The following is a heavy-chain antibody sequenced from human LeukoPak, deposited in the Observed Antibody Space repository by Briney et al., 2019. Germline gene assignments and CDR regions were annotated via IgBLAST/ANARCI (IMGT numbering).Heavy chain of an antibody. V-gene: IGHV3-7*01. Sequence: PGGSLRLSCAASGFTLSSYWMSWVRQAPGKGLEWVANIKQDGSEKYYVDSVKGRFTISRDNAKNSLYLQMNSLRAEDTAVYYCARPMTTVTTTSFDYWGQGTLVTVSS. J-gene: IGHJ4*02. CDR3: ARPMTTVTTTSFDY. CDR1: GFTLSSYW. D-gene: IGHD4-17*01. CDR2: IKQDGSEK.